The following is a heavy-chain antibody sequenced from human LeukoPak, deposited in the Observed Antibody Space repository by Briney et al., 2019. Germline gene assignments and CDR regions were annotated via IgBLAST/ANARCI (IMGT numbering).Heavy chain of an antibody. CDR1: GFTFSSYA. CDR3: ARGPTSSYYDFWSRYMDV. CDR2: ISYDGSNK. Sequence: PGGSLRLSCAASGFTFSSYAMHWVRQAPGKGLEWVAVISYDGSNKYYADSVKGRFTISRDNSKNTLYLQMNSLRAEDTAVYYCARGPTSSYYDFWSRYMDVWGKGTTVTVSS. J-gene: IGHJ6*03. D-gene: IGHD3-3*01. V-gene: IGHV3-30-3*01.